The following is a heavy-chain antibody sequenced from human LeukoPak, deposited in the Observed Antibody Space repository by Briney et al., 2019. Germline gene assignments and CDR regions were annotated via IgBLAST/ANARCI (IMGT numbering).Heavy chain of an antibody. J-gene: IGHJ4*02. V-gene: IGHV4-38-2*02. D-gene: IGHD2-15*01. CDR2: IYHSGST. CDR1: GYSISSGYY. CDR3: AKVHSGGWHPFDY. Sequence: PSETLSLTCTVSGYSISSGYYWGWIRQPPGKGLEWIGSIYHSGSTYYNPSLKSRVTISVDTSKNQFSLKLSSVTAADTAVYYCAKVHSGGWHPFDYWGQGILVTVSS.